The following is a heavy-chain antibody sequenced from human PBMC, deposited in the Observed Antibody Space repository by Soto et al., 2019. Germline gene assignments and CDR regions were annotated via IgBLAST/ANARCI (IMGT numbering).Heavy chain of an antibody. V-gene: IGHV5-51*01. CDR1: GYSFTSYW. Sequence: GESLKISCKGSGYSFTSYWIGWVRQMPGKGLEWMGIIYPGDSDTRYSPSFQGQVTISADKSISTAYLQWSSLKASDTAMYYCASPAKNYYYGMDVWGQGTTVTVSS. CDR3: ASPAKNYYYGMDV. CDR2: IYPGDSDT. J-gene: IGHJ6*02.